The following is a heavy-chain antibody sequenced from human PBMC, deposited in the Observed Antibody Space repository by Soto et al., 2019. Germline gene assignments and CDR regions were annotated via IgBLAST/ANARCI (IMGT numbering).Heavy chain of an antibody. CDR2: INHSGST. D-gene: IGHD5-18*01. J-gene: IGHJ4*02. CDR3: ARDTAMDY. Sequence: SETLSLTCTVSGGSITRYFWSWIRQSPGKGLEWIGEINHSGSTNYNTSLKSRVTISVDTSKNQFSLKLSSLRSEDTAVYYCARDTAMDYWGQGTLVTVSS. V-gene: IGHV4-59*01. CDR1: GGSITRYF.